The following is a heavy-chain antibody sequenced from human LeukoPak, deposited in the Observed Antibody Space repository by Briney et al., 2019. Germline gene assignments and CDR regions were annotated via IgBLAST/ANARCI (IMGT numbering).Heavy chain of an antibody. CDR1: GYSISSGYY. J-gene: IGHJ3*02. Sequence: SETLSLTCTVSGYSISSGYYWGWIRQPPGKGLEWIGSIYHSGSTYYNPSLKSRVTISVDTSKNQFSLKLSSVTAADTAVYYCARGGTPYYDFWSGPPIRRALDIWGQGTMVTVSS. CDR2: IYHSGST. D-gene: IGHD3-3*01. V-gene: IGHV4-38-2*02. CDR3: ARGGTPYYDFWSGPPIRRALDI.